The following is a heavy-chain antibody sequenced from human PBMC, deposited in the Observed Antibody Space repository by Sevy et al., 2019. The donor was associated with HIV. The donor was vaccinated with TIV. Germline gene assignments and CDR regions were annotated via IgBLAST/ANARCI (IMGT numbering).Heavy chain of an antibody. J-gene: IGHJ4*02. CDR3: ARDQHHVGWPLDY. CDR2: IWYDGNNQ. D-gene: IGHD6-13*01. Sequence: GESLKISCAASGFTFSSYGMHRVRQAPGKGLEWVAVIWYDGNNQYYADSVKGRFTISRDNSKNTLYLQMNSLRPEDTAVYYCARDQHHVGWPLDYWGQGTLVTVSS. V-gene: IGHV3-33*01. CDR1: GFTFSSYG.